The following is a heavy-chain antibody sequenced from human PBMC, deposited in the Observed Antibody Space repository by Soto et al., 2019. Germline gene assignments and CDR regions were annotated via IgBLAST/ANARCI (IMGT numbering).Heavy chain of an antibody. Sequence: ASVKVSCKASGYTFTSYDINWVRQATGQGLEWMGWMNPNSGNTGYAQKFQGRVTMTRNTSISTAYMELSSLRSEDTAVYYCARDLATAMEDYYYYGMYVWGQGTTVTVSS. CDR3: ARDLATAMEDYYYYGMYV. CDR2: MNPNSGNT. D-gene: IGHD5-18*01. V-gene: IGHV1-8*01. CDR1: GYTFTSYD. J-gene: IGHJ6*02.